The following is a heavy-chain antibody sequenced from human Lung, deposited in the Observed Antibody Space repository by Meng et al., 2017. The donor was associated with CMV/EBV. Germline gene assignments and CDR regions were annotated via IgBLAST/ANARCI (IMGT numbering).Heavy chain of an antibody. CDR2: IYYSGST. CDR3: ARESPEQGRDY. V-gene: IGHV4-39*07. CDR1: GGSISSSSYY. Sequence: SETLSLXCTVSGGSISSSSYYWGWVRQPPGKGLEWIGSIYYSGSTYYNPSLKSRVTISVDTSKNQFSLKLSSVTAADTAVYYCARESPEQGRDYWGQGTLVTVSS. J-gene: IGHJ4*02. D-gene: IGHD1/OR15-1a*01.